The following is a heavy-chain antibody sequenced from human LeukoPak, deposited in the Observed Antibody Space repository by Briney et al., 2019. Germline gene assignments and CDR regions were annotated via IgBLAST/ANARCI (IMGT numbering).Heavy chain of an antibody. Sequence: SETLSLTCTVSGGSISSSSYYWGWIRQPPGKGLEWIGSIYYSGSTYYNPSLKGRVTISVDTSKNQFSLKLSSVTAADTAVYYCARINPPDYDFWSGYRPGYMDVWGKGTTVTVSS. CDR1: GGSISSSSYY. V-gene: IGHV4-39*01. CDR2: IYYSGST. J-gene: IGHJ6*03. CDR3: ARINPPDYDFWSGYRPGYMDV. D-gene: IGHD3-3*01.